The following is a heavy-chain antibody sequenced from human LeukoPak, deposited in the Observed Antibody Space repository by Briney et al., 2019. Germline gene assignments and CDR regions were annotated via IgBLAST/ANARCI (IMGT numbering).Heavy chain of an antibody. CDR3: ARVGSTPTGFDH. CDR2: INPSGGGT. J-gene: IGHJ4*02. V-gene: IGHV1-46*01. CDR1: GYTFTNYY. D-gene: IGHD1-14*01. Sequence: ASVKVSCKASGYTFTNYYMHWVRQAPGQGLEWMGIINPSGGGTSYAQKFQGRVTMTRDMSTSTVYMDLSSLRSEDTAVYYCARVGSTPTGFDHWGQGTLVTVPS.